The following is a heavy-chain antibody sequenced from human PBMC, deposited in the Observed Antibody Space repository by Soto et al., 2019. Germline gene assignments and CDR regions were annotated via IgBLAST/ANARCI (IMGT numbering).Heavy chain of an antibody. J-gene: IGHJ6*02. CDR3: ARGLKNYYGVDV. CDR1: GFTFSTYW. V-gene: IGHV3-74*01. Sequence: EVQVVESGGGLVQPGGSLRLSCAASGFTFSTYWMHWVRQVPGKGLVWVSRMKGDGSSISYADSVKGRFTISRDNAENTLYLQMGSLRADDTAVYYCARGLKNYYGVDVWGQGTTVTVSS. CDR2: MKGDGSSI.